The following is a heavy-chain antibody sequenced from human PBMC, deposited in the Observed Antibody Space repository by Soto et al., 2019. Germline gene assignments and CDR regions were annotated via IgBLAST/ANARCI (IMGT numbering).Heavy chain of an antibody. D-gene: IGHD3-10*01. J-gene: IGHJ4*02. CDR1: GFTFSSNA. V-gene: IGHV3-23*01. CDR2: ITSTGGST. Sequence: EVQLLESGGDLVQPGGSLRLSCAASGFTFSSNAMSWVRQAPGRGLEWVSVITSTGGSTLYADSVKGRFTISRDNSKNTLDLQRDTLRAEDTAIYYCARASGERYPGSRVFEYWGQGTRGTVSS. CDR3: ARASGERYPGSRVFEY.